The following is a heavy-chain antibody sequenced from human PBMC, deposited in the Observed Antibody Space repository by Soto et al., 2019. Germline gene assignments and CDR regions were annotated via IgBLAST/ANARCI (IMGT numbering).Heavy chain of an antibody. CDR1: GYVITSGYY. J-gene: IGHJ4*02. Sequence: PSETLSLTCVVSGYVITSGYYWGWIRQPPGKGLEWIGTVDHSGSTYYDPPLQGRVTISIDTSKNQFSLKLTSVTAADTALYYCARYFHTYSGPPIWGQGTLVTVSS. CDR2: VDHSGST. V-gene: IGHV4-38-2*01. D-gene: IGHD5-12*01. CDR3: ARYFHTYSGPPI.